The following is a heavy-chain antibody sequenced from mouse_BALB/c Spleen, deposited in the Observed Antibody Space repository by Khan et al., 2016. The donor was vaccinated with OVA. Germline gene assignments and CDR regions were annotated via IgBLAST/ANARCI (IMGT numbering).Heavy chain of an antibody. V-gene: IGHV14-3*02. Sequence: VRLQQSGAELVKPRASVKLSCTASGFNIKDTYMHWVKQRPEQGLEWIGRIDPANGNTKYDPKFQDKATITADTSSNTAYLQLRSLTSEDTAVCYCARDYWDVFAYWGQGTLVTVAA. D-gene: IGHD4-1*01. CDR2: IDPANGNT. CDR1: GFNIKDTY. CDR3: ARDYWDVFAY. J-gene: IGHJ3*01.